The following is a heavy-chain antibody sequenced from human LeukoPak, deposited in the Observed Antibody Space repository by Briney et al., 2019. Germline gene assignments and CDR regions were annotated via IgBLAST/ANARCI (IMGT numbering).Heavy chain of an antibody. J-gene: IGHJ6*03. V-gene: IGHV4-34*01. Sequence: SETLSLTCAVYGGSFSGYYWSWIRQPPGKGLEWIGEINHSGSTNYNPSLKSRVTISVDTSKNQFSLKLSSVTAADTAVYYCARERYLLGYCSSTSCYGRMYYYYYYMDVWGKGTTVTISS. CDR1: GGSFSGYY. CDR3: ARERYLLGYCSSTSCYGRMYYYYYYMDV. D-gene: IGHD2-2*01. CDR2: INHSGST.